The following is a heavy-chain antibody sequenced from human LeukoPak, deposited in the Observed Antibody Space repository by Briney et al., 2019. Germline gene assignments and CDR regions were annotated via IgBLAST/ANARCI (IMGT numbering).Heavy chain of an antibody. V-gene: IGHV3-48*03. CDR2: ISSSGSTI. CDR3: ARDHSYSSGWYPDF. CDR1: GFTFSSYE. D-gene: IGHD6-19*01. Sequence: GGSLRLSCAASGFTFSSYEMNWVRQAPGKGLEWVSYISSSGSTIYYADSVKGRFTISRDNAKNSLYLQMNSLRAEDTAVYYCARDHSYSSGWYPDFWGQGTLVTVSS. J-gene: IGHJ4*02.